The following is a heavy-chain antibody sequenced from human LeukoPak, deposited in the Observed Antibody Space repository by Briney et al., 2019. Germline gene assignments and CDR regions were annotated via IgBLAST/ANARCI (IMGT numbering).Heavy chain of an antibody. J-gene: IGHJ4*02. CDR3: ARSETGYSYGQGVFDY. CDR1: GGSFSGYY. D-gene: IGHD5-18*01. V-gene: IGHV4-34*01. CDR2: INHSGST. Sequence: PSETLSLTCAVYGGSFSGYYWSWIRQPPGKGLEWIGEINHSGSTNYNPSLKSRVTISVDTSKNQFSLKLSSVTAADTAVYYCARSETGYSYGQGVFDYWGQGTLVTVSS.